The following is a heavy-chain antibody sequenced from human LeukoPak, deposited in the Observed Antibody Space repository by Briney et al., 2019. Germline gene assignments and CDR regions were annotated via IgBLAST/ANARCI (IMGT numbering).Heavy chain of an antibody. V-gene: IGHV3-21*01. CDR2: ISSSSSYI. Sequence: GGSLRLSCAASGFTFSSYSMNWVRQAPGKGLEWVSSISSSSSYIYYADSVKGRFTISRDNAKNSLYLQMNRLRAEDTAVYYCARARTYYDFWSGYEDWGQGTLVTVSS. CDR3: ARARTYYDFWSGYED. CDR1: GFTFSSYS. J-gene: IGHJ4*02. D-gene: IGHD3-3*01.